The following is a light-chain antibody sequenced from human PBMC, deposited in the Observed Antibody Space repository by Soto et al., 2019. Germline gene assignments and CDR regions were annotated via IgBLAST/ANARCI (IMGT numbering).Light chain of an antibody. J-gene: IGKJ4*01. CDR2: EAS. V-gene: IGKV3-11*01. CDR1: QSVSSN. CDR3: QQRTDWVT. Sequence: EIMMTQSAVALSVSPGERATLSCRASQSVSSNLAWYQQKPGQAPRLLIYEASNRATGIPARFSGSGSGTDFTLTISSLEPEDFAVYYCQQRTDWVTFGGGTKVDIK.